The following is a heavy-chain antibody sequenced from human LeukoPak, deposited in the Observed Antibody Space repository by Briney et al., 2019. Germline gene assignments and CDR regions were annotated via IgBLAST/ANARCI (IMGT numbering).Heavy chain of an antibody. J-gene: IGHJ6*03. Sequence: ASVKVSCKASGYIFTGYYMHWVRQAPGQGLEWMGWINPNSGDTNYAQKFQGRVTMTRDTSISTAYMELSRLRSDDTAVYYCARDLGGWRKIAMDVWGKGTTVTVSS. CDR2: INPNSGDT. CDR1: GYIFTGYY. CDR3: ARDLGGWRKIAMDV. V-gene: IGHV1-2*02. D-gene: IGHD6-19*01.